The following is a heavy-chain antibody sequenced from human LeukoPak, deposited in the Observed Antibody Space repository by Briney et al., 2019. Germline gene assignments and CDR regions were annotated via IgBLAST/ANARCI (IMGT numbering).Heavy chain of an antibody. D-gene: IGHD1-26*01. J-gene: IGHJ4*02. CDR3: AYSGSRLWGY. CDR1: GFTFSSYA. CDR2: ISYDGSNK. V-gene: IGHV3-30-3*01. Sequence: PGGSLRLSCAASGFTFSSYAMHWVRQAPGKGLEWVAVISYDGSNKYYADSVKGRFTISRDNAKNTLYLQMNSLRAEDTAVYYCAYSGSRLWGYWGQGTLVTVSS.